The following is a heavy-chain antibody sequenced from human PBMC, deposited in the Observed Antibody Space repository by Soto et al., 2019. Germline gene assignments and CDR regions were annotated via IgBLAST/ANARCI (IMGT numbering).Heavy chain of an antibody. Sequence: EVQLLESGGGLVQPGGSLRLSCAASGFTFSSYAMSWSGQAPGKGLEWVSAISGSGGSKYYADSVKGRFTISRDNSKNTLYLQMNSLRAEDTAVYYCAKYSSGWYHPFDYWGQGTLVTVSS. D-gene: IGHD6-19*01. V-gene: IGHV3-23*01. J-gene: IGHJ4*02. CDR3: AKYSSGWYHPFDY. CDR2: ISGSGGSK. CDR1: GFTFSSYA.